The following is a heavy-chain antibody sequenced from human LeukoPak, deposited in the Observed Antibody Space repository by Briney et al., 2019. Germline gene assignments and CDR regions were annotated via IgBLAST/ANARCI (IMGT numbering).Heavy chain of an antibody. J-gene: IGHJ4*02. CDR1: GFTFSRSW. Sequence: GGPLRLSCAASGFTFSRSWMIWVRQAPGKGLEWVANIKEDGSQKFYVDSVKGRFTISRDNARNSLYLQMSSLRAEDTAVYYCARGFGDCWGQGTLVTVSS. V-gene: IGHV3-7*04. CDR3: ARGFGDC. D-gene: IGHD3-10*01. CDR2: IKEDGSQK.